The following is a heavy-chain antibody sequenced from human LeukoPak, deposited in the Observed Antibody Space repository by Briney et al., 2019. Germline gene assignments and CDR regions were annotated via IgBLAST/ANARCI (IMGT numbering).Heavy chain of an antibody. CDR1: GFTFSSDS. J-gene: IGHJ4*02. D-gene: IGHD6-19*01. CDR2: ISSSSFTI. V-gene: IGHV3-48*04. CDR3: AREAVAGFYFDY. Sequence: GGSLRLSCAASGFTFSSDSMNWVRQAPGKGLEWVSYISSSSFTIHYADSVKGRFTISRDSAKNSLYLQMNGLRVEDTAVYYCAREAVAGFYFDYWGQGTLVTVSS.